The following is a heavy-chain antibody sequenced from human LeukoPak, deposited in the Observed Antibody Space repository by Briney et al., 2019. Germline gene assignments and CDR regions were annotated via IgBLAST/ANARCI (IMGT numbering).Heavy chain of an antibody. D-gene: IGHD5-24*01. V-gene: IGHV1-18*01. CDR1: GYTFTSYG. CDR2: ISPDNGNT. CDR3: ARDLLRGMATIKTNYYYYYYMDV. J-gene: IGHJ6*03. Sequence: ASVKVSCKASGYTFTSYGISWVRQAPGQGLEWMGRISPDNGNTKYAQKLQGRVTMTTDTSTSTAYMELRSLRSDDTAVYYCARDLLRGMATIKTNYYYYYYMDVWGKGTTVTVSS.